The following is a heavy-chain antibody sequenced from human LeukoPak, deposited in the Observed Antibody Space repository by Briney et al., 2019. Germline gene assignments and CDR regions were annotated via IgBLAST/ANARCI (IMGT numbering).Heavy chain of an antibody. CDR3: ARGAYYDILTGPFDY. J-gene: IGHJ4*02. CDR1: GFTFSTFW. Sequence: PGGSLRLSCAASGFTFSTFWMTWVRQAPGKGLEWVSYSSSTSSYTNYADSVKGRFTISRDNAKNSLYLQMNSLRAEDTAVYYCARGAYYDILTGPFDYWGQGTLVTVSS. V-gene: IGHV3-11*05. CDR2: SSSTSSYT. D-gene: IGHD3-9*01.